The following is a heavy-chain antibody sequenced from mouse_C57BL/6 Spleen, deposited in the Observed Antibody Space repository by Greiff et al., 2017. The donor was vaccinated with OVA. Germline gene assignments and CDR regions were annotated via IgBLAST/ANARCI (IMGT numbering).Heavy chain of an antibody. CDR3: ARCDYYGSSYAMDY. J-gene: IGHJ4*01. V-gene: IGHV1-50*01. D-gene: IGHD1-1*01. Sequence: QVQLQQPGAELVKPGASVKLSCKASGYTFTSYWMQWVKQRPGQGLEWIGEIDPSDSYNNYNQKFKGKATLTVDTSSITAYMQLSSLTSEDSAVYYCARCDYYGSSYAMDYWGQGASVTVAS. CDR1: GYTFTSYW. CDR2: IDPSDSYN.